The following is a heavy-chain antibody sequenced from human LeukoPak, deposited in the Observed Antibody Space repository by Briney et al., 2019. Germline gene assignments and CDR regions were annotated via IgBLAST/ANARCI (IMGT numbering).Heavy chain of an antibody. CDR1: GVSFSGYY. CDR3: ARYTYCSSTSCPRNDAFDI. V-gene: IGHV4-34*01. D-gene: IGHD2-2*01. Sequence: PSETLSLTCAVYGVSFSGYYWSWIRQPPGKGLEWIGEINHSGSTNYNPSLKSRVTISVDTSKNQFSLKLSSVTAADTAVYYCARYTYCSSTSCPRNDAFDIWGQGTMVTVSS. CDR2: INHSGST. J-gene: IGHJ3*02.